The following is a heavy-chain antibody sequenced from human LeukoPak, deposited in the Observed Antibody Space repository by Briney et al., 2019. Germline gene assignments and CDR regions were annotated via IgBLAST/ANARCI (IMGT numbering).Heavy chain of an antibody. CDR2: IDHTGIT. D-gene: IGHD3-10*01. CDR3: ARVEEGYGSGRRENYYYYYMDV. J-gene: IGHJ6*03. V-gene: IGHV4-59*01. Sequence: SETLSLTCTVSDDSITIYYWTWTRQPPGKGLEWIGYIDHTGITNYNPSLNSRVTISRDTSKNHFSLELSSATAADTAVYYCARVEEGYGSGRRENYYYYYMDVWGKGTTVTISS. CDR1: DDSITIYY.